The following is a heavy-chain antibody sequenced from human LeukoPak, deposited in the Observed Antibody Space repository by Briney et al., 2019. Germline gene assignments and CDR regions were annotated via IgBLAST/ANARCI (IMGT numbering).Heavy chain of an antibody. V-gene: IGHV3-7*01. D-gene: IGHD1-26*01. CDR2: IKQDGSEK. CDR3: ARINSGRHLGDAFDI. CDR1: SGYW. J-gene: IGHJ3*02. Sequence: GGSLRLSCAAFSGYWMTWVRQAPGKGLEWVANIKQDGSEKYYVDSVKGRFTISRDNAKNSLSLHMNSLRAEDTAVYYCARINSGRHLGDAFDIWGQGITVTVSS.